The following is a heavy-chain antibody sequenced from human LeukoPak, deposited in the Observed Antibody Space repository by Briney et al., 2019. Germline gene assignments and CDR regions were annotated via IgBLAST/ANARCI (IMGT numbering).Heavy chain of an antibody. CDR1: GGSIRSYY. V-gene: IGHV4-59*13. CDR3: ARGSPNIVGATTAFDY. CDR2: LYYSGST. J-gene: IGHJ4*02. D-gene: IGHD1-26*01. Sequence: SETLSLTRAFCGGSIRSYYWHWARQPPGKGLEGVGYLYYSGSTNFNPSLKSRVTISVDTSKNPFSLKLSSVTAADTAVYYCARGSPNIVGATTAFDYWGQGTLVTVSS.